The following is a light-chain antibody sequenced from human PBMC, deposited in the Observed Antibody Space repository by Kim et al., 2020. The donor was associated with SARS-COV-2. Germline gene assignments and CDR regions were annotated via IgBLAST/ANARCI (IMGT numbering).Light chain of an antibody. CDR3: QTWGSSIHV. J-gene: IGLJ3*02. Sequence: ASVTLPCPLNSGHIDFAITWPQQQPEKGPRYLMKLHSDGIHTRGGGIPVLFSGSISGFDRYLTISSLQSEDEGDYYCQTWGSSIHVFGGGTQLTVL. CDR1: SGHIDFA. V-gene: IGLV4-69*01. CDR2: LHSDGIH.